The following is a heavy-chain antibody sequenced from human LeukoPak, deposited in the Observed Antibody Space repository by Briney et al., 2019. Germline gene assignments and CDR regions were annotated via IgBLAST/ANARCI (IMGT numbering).Heavy chain of an antibody. CDR1: GFTLDDYA. Sequence: SGRSLRLSCAASGFTLDDYAMHWVRQAPGKGLEWVSGISWNSGSIGYADSVKGRFTISRDNAKNSLYLQMNSLRAEDTALYYCAKDALGISDYFDYWGQGTLVTVSS. CDR3: AKDALGISDYFDY. J-gene: IGHJ4*02. CDR2: ISWNSGSI. D-gene: IGHD7-27*01. V-gene: IGHV3-9*01.